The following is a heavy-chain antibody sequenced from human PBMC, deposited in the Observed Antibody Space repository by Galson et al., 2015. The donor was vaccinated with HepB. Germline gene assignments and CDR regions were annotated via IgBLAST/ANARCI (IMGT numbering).Heavy chain of an antibody. D-gene: IGHD3-22*01. J-gene: IGHJ3*02. Sequence: SVKVSCKASGYTFTSYYMHWVRQAPGQGLEWMGIINPSGGSTSYAQKFQGRVTMTRDTSTSTVYMELSSLRSEDTAVYYCARSRITMIVGGDAFDIWGQGTMVTVSS. CDR2: INPSGGST. V-gene: IGHV1-46*01. CDR1: GYTFTSYY. CDR3: ARSRITMIVGGDAFDI.